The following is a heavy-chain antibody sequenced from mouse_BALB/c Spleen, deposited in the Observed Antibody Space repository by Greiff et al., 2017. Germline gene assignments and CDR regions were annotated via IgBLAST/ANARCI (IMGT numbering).Heavy chain of an antibody. D-gene: IGHD2-1*01. Sequence: EVKLVESGGGLVKPGGSLKLSCAASGFTFSSYAMSWVRQTPEKRLEWVASISSGGSTYYPDTVKGRFTISRDNAKNTLYLQMSSLKSEDTAMYYCARSSGNYYFDYWGQGTTLTVSS. CDR2: ISSGGST. V-gene: IGHV5-6-5*01. J-gene: IGHJ2*01. CDR1: GFTFSSYA. CDR3: ARSSGNYYFDY.